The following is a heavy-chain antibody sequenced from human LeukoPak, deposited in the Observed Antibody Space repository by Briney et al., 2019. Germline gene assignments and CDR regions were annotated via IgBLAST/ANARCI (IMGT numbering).Heavy chain of an antibody. CDR1: GFIFNQYC. CDR3: ARDPRGDSVWGHRFDY. J-gene: IGHJ4*02. CDR2: ISTSGGST. Sequence: GGSLRLSCGASGFIFNQYCMGWVRQAPGMGPEWVSYISTSGGSTYYSASAKGRFTISRDNARNSLFLQLRRLTAEDTAVYYCARDPRGDSVWGHRFDYWGQGVLVTVSS. V-gene: IGHV3-11*01. D-gene: IGHD3-16*01.